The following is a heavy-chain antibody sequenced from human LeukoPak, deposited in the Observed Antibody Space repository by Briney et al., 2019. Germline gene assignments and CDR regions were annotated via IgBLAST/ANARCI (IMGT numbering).Heavy chain of an antibody. D-gene: IGHD6-13*01. CDR2: FDPEDGET. CDR3: ATDRYSSSWYRDFDY. Sequence: GASVKVSCKVCGCSLTEVSMKWVELGPGKGIERMGGFDPEDGETIYAQKFQGRVTMTEDTSTDTAYMELSSLRSEDTAVYYCATDRYSSSWYRDFDYWGQGTLVTVSS. CDR1: GCSLTEVS. V-gene: IGHV1-24*01. J-gene: IGHJ4*02.